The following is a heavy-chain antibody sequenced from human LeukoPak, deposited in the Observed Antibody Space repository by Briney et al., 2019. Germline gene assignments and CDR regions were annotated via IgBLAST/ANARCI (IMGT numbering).Heavy chain of an antibody. J-gene: IGHJ4*02. CDR1: GFIFSDYW. D-gene: IGHD3-3*01. V-gene: IGHV3-74*03. CDR3: ARVLELVFDY. Sequence: PGGSLRLSCSASGFIFSDYWMHWVRQAPGKGPVWVSRINNDGKILTYADSVKGRFTISRDNAKNSLYLQMNSLRAEDTAVYYCARVLELVFDYWGQGTLVTVSS. CDR2: INNDGKIL.